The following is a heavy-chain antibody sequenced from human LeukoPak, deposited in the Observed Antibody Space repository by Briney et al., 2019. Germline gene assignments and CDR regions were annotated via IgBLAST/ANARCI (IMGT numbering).Heavy chain of an antibody. V-gene: IGHV4-59*01. CDR1: GGSINSYY. J-gene: IGHJ4*02. D-gene: IGHD3-16*01. CDR3: ARRRGSYSDS. Sequence: PSETPSLTCTVSGGSINSYYWTWIRQPPGKGLEWIGYIYYTGSTNYNPSLKSRVTISLDTSKNQFSLKLSSVTAADTAMYYCARRRGSYSDSWGQGTLVTVSS. CDR2: IYYTGST.